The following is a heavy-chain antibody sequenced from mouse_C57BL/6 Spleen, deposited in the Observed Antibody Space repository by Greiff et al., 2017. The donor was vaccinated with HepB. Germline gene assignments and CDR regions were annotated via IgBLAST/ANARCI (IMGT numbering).Heavy chain of an antibody. CDR1: GYTFTSYW. CDR2: IHPNSGST. J-gene: IGHJ3*01. V-gene: IGHV1-64*01. D-gene: IGHD2-4*01. CDR3: ARAGYYDEGFAY. Sequence: QVQLQQPGAELVKPGASVKLSCKASGYTFTSYWMHWVKQRPGQGLEWIGMIHPNSGSTNYNEKFKSKATLTVDKSSSTAYMQLSSLTSEDSAVYYCARAGYYDEGFAYWGQGTLVTVSA.